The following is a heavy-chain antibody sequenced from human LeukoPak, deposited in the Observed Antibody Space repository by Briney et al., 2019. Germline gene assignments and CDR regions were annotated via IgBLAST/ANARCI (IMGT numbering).Heavy chain of an antibody. J-gene: IGHJ4*02. CDR2: INHSGST. D-gene: IGHD3-10*01. V-gene: IGHV4-34*01. Sequence: SETLSLTCAVYGGSFSGYYWSWIRHPPGKGLELIGEINHSGSTNYNPSLKSRVTISVDMSKNQFSLKLSSVTAADTAVYYCARGRIGFGELLSYYFDYWGQGTLVTVSS. CDR1: GGSFSGYY. CDR3: ARGRIGFGELLSYYFDY.